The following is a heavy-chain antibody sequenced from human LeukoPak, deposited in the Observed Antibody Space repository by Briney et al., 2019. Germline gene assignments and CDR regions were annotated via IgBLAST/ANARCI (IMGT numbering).Heavy chain of an antibody. CDR2: IKQDGSEK. D-gene: IGHD6-13*01. V-gene: IGHV3-7*01. J-gene: IGHJ4*02. CDR1: GFTFSSYW. CDR3: ASGIAAAHYLNPIFDY. Sequence: PGGSLRLSCAASGFTFSSYWMSWVRQAPGKGLEWVANIKQDGSEKYYVDSVKGRFTISRDNAKNSLYLQMNILRAEDTAVYYCASGIAAAHYLNPIFDYWGQGTLVTVSS.